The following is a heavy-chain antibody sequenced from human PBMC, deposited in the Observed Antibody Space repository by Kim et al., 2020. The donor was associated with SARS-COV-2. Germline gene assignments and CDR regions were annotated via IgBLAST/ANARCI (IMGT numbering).Heavy chain of an antibody. V-gene: IGHV3-33*01. D-gene: IGHD3-22*01. J-gene: IGHJ4*02. CDR1: GFTFSSYG. Sequence: GGSLRLSCAASGFTFSSYGMHWVRQAPGKGLEWVAVIWYDGSNKYYADSVKGRFTISRDNSKNTLYLQMNSLRAEDTAVYYCAREMWEYYYDSSGYPGRWGQGTLVTVSS. CDR3: AREMWEYYYDSSGYPGR. CDR2: IWYDGSNK.